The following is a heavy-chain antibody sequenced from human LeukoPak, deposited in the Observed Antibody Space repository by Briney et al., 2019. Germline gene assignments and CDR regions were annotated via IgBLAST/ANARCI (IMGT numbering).Heavy chain of an antibody. CDR1: GFTFCSYG. Sequence: GGSLRLSCAASGFTFCSYGMHWVRQAPGKGLEWVAVISYDGSNKYYADSVKGRFTLSRDNSKNTLYLQMNSLRAEDTAVYYCAKSLDYDILTHLYYWGQGTLVTVSS. CDR3: AKSLDYDILTHLYY. CDR2: ISYDGSNK. D-gene: IGHD3-9*01. V-gene: IGHV3-30*18. J-gene: IGHJ4*02.